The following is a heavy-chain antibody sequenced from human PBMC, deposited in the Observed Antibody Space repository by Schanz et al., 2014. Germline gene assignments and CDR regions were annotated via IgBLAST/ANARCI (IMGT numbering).Heavy chain of an antibody. Sequence: QVHLLESGGGLVEPGGSLRLSCAASGFSFSDYYMSWIRQAPGKGLEWVSYVSRSTPDIYYADSVKGRFTMSRDNAKNSVFLQMNSLRAEDTAVYYCAKGRFGELSAFDIWGQGTMVTDSS. D-gene: IGHD3-10*01. CDR3: AKGRFGELSAFDI. CDR2: VSRSTPDI. CDR1: GFSFSDYY. V-gene: IGHV3-11*05. J-gene: IGHJ3*02.